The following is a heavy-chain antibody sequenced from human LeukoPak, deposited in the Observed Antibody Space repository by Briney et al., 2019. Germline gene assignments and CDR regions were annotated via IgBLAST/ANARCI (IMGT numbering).Heavy chain of an antibody. CDR1: GFTVSSNY. CDR3: ARDLGYSSSGPSKDYYYYMDV. J-gene: IGHJ6*03. Sequence: GGSLRLSCAASGFTVSSNYMSWVRQAPGKGLEWVSVIYSGGSTYYADSVKGRFTISRDNSKNTLYLQMNSLRAEDTAVYYCARDLGYSSSGPSKDYYYYMDVWGKGTTVTVSS. V-gene: IGHV3-53*01. D-gene: IGHD6-6*01. CDR2: IYSGGST.